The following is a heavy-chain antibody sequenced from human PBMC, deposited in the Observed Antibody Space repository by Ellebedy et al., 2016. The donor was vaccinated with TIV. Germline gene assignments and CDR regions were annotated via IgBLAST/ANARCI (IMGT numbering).Heavy chain of an antibody. D-gene: IGHD4-17*01. Sequence: PGGSLRLSCTASGFTFSKYAISWVRQAPGQGLEWVAAISGSGGSTYYADSVKGRFIISRDTSTSSLYLQMSSLRAEDSAIYFCAKFHGDYHPYYFDSWGQGTLVTVSS. CDR1: GFTFSKYA. CDR2: ISGSGGST. V-gene: IGHV3-23*01. J-gene: IGHJ4*02. CDR3: AKFHGDYHPYYFDS.